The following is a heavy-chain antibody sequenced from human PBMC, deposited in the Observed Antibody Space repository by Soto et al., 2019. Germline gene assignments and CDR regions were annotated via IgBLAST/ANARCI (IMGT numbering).Heavy chain of an antibody. J-gene: IGHJ4*02. D-gene: IGHD1-1*01. V-gene: IGHV3-23*01. CDR2: ISGSGGST. CDR3: AKDKRYNWNDGNYFDY. CDR1: GFTFSSYA. Sequence: PGGSLILSCAASGFTFSSYAMSWVRQAPGKGLEWVSAISGSGGSTYYADSVKGRFTISRDNSKNTLYLQMNSLRAEDTAVYYCAKDKRYNWNDGNYFDYWGQGTLVTVSS.